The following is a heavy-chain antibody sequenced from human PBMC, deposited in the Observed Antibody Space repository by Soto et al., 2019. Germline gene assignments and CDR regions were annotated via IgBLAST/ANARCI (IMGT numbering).Heavy chain of an antibody. CDR3: AREWFGDVV. Sequence: EVQLVESGGGLVKPGGSLRLSCVGSGLTLSDAWMNWVRQIPGKGPEWVGRIKTKSDGAVTDYATLAKGRVTISRDESENTGYLQMNSLKTEDTAVYYCAREWFGDVVWGQGTLVTVSS. D-gene: IGHD3-10*01. J-gene: IGHJ4*02. CDR1: GLTLSDAW. V-gene: IGHV3-15*05. CDR2: IKTKSDGAVT.